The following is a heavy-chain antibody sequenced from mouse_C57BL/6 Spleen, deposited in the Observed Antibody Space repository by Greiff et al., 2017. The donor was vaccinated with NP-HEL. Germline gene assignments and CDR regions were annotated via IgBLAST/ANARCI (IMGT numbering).Heavy chain of an antibody. CDR2: IHPNSGST. CDR1: GYTFTSYW. J-gene: IGHJ3*01. V-gene: IGHV1-64*01. D-gene: IGHD2-4*01. Sequence: QVQLQQPGAELVKPGASVKLSCKASGYTFTSYWMHWVKQRPVHGLEWIGTIHPNSGSTDYNEKFKSKATLTVDKSSSTAYMQLRSLTSEDSAVYYCARLEYYEYLFAYWGQGTLVTVSA. CDR3: ARLEYYEYLFAY.